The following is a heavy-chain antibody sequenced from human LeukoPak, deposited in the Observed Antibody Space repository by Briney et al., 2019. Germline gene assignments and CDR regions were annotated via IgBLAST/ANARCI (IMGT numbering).Heavy chain of an antibody. V-gene: IGHV4-38-2*02. D-gene: IGHD1-26*01. CDR3: AREVVGATLPFDY. CDR2: IYHSGST. J-gene: IGHJ4*02. CDR1: GYSISSGYY. Sequence: SETLSLTCTVSGYSISSGYYWGWIRQPPGKGLEWIGSIYHSGSTYYNPSLKSRVTISVDTSKNQFSLKLSSVTAADTAVYYCAREVVGATLPFDYWGQGTLVTVSS.